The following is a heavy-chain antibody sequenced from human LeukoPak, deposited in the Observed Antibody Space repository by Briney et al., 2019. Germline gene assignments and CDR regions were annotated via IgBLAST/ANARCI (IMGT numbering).Heavy chain of an antibody. D-gene: IGHD1-26*01. CDR2: INPSGGST. CDR3: ARGGGTEWELPPAECFQH. V-gene: IGHV1-46*01. J-gene: IGHJ1*01. Sequence: ASVKVSCKASGYTFTSYYMHWVRQAPGQGLEWMGIINPSGGSTSYAQKFQGRVTMTRDTSTSTVYMELSSLRSEDTAVYYCARGGGTEWELPPAECFQHWGQGTLVTVSS. CDR1: GYTFTSYY.